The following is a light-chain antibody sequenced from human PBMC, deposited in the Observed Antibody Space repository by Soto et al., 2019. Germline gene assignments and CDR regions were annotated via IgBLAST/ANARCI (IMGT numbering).Light chain of an antibody. V-gene: IGLV1-44*01. CDR1: SSNIGTYT. Sequence: QSVLTQPPSASGTPGQRVTVSCSGSSSNIGTYTVNWYQQFPGTAPKLLIYSDDQLPSGVPDRFSGSKSGTSASLAISNLESEDEAHYYCAAWDGNLNGWLFGGGTKVTVL. J-gene: IGLJ3*02. CDR2: SDD. CDR3: AAWDGNLNGWL.